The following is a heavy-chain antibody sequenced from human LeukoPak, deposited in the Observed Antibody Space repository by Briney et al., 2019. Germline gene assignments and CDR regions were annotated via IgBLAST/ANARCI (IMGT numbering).Heavy chain of an antibody. D-gene: IGHD3-3*01. CDR1: GFTVSSSY. CDR2: IYSGGST. J-gene: IGHJ4*02. Sequence: PGGSLRLSCAASGFTVSSSYMSWVRQAPGKGLEWVSVIYSGGSTYYADSVKGRFTISRDNSKNTLYLQMNSLRAEDTSVYYCANSREFYDYYSGFNWGQGTLVTVSS. CDR3: ANSREFYDYYSGFN. V-gene: IGHV3-53*01.